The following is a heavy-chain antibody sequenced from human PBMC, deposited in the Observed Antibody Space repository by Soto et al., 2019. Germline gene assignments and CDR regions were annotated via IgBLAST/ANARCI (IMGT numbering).Heavy chain of an antibody. CDR3: ARVLRGSRDGYANFDY. V-gene: IGHV3-30-3*01. CDR1: GFTFSSYA. J-gene: IGHJ4*02. CDR2: ISYDGSNK. D-gene: IGHD5-12*01. Sequence: QVQLVESGGGVVQPGRSLRLSCAASGFTFSSYAMHWVRQAPGKGLEWVAVISYDGSNKYYADSVKGRFTISRDNSKNXLYLQMNSLRAEDTAVYYCARVLRGSRDGYANFDYWGQGTLVTVSS.